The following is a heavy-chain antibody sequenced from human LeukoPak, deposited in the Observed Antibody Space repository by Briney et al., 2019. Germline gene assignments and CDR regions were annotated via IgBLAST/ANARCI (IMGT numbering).Heavy chain of an antibody. CDR3: ARVSEEKKGLARGATDY. J-gene: IGHJ4*02. D-gene: IGHD6-13*01. Sequence: GGTLRLSCAASGFTFSSYAMSWVRQAPGKGLEWVSAISGSGGSTYYADSVKGRFTISRDNSKNTLYLQMNSLRAEDTAVYYCARVSEEKKGLARGATDYWGQGTLVTVSS. CDR2: ISGSGGST. CDR1: GFTFSSYA. V-gene: IGHV3-23*01.